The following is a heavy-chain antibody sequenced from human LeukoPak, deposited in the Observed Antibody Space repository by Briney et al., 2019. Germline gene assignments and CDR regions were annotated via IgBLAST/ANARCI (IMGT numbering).Heavy chain of an antibody. J-gene: IGHJ5*02. D-gene: IGHD4-17*01. V-gene: IGHV3-21*01. Sequence: GGSLRLSCAASGFTFSSYSMKWVRQAPGKGLEWVSSISSSSSYIYYADSVKGRFTISRDNAKNSLYLQMDSLRDEDTAVYYCARGETSVTSYLQPWGQGTLVTVSS. CDR1: GFTFSSYS. CDR3: ARGETSVTSYLQP. CDR2: ISSSSSYI.